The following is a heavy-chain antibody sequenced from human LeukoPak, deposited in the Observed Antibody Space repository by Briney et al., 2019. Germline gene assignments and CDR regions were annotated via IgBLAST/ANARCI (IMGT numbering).Heavy chain of an antibody. CDR1: GFTFSDYY. V-gene: IGHV3-11*04. CDR2: ISSSGSTI. Sequence: GGSLRLSCAASGFTFSDYYMSWIRQAPGNGLEWVSYISSSGSTIYYADSVKGRFTISRDNAKNSLYLQMNSLRAEDTAVYYCARDPRTRLYDFWSGYSQDAFDIWGQGTMVTVSS. CDR3: ARDPRTRLYDFWSGYSQDAFDI. D-gene: IGHD3-3*01. J-gene: IGHJ3*02.